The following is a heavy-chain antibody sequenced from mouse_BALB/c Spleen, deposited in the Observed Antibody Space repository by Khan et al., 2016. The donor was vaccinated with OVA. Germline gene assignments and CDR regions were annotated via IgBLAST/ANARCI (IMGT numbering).Heavy chain of an antibody. CDR2: ISSSGST. D-gene: IGHD1-1*01. Sequence: EVQLQESGPGLVKPSQSLSLTCTVAGYSITGVYAWNWIRQFPGNKLEWMGYISSSGSTSYNPSLKSRISITRDTSKNLFFLQLNSVTTEDTATYYCARGNYYGYAMDYWGQGTSVTVSS. J-gene: IGHJ4*01. CDR1: GYSITGVYA. CDR3: ARGNYYGYAMDY. V-gene: IGHV3-2*02.